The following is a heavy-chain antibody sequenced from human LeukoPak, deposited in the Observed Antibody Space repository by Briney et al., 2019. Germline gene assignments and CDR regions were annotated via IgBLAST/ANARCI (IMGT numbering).Heavy chain of an antibody. D-gene: IGHD4-17*01. Sequence: SETLSLTCTVSGYSISSGYFWGWIRQPPGKGLEWIGSIYHSGSTYYNPSLKSRVTISVDTSKNQFSLTLSSVTAADTAVYYCARAGYGDSDFDYWGQGTLVTVSS. CDR1: GYSISSGYF. CDR3: ARAGYGDSDFDY. V-gene: IGHV4-38-2*02. J-gene: IGHJ4*02. CDR2: IYHSGST.